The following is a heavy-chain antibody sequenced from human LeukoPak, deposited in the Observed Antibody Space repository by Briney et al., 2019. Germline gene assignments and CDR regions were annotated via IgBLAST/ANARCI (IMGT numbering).Heavy chain of an antibody. Sequence: ASVKVSCKASGYTFTGYYMHWVRQAPGQGLEWMGWINPNSGGTNYAQKFQGRVTMTRDTSISTAYMELSRLRSDDTAVYYCARAEVYYGSGSHDYWGQGTLVTVSS. CDR1: GYTFTGYY. J-gene: IGHJ4*02. CDR2: INPNSGGT. CDR3: ARAEVYYGSGSHDY. D-gene: IGHD3-10*01. V-gene: IGHV1-2*02.